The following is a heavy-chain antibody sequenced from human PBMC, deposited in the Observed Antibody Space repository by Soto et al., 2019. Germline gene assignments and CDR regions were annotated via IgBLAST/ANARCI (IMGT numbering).Heavy chain of an antibody. J-gene: IGHJ5*02. CDR2: IYYSGST. V-gene: IGHV4-30-4*01. CDR1: GGSISSGDYY. CDR3: ARGSPMTGNWFDP. D-gene: IGHD3-9*01. Sequence: QVQLQESGPGLVKPSQTLSLTCTVSGGSISSGDYYWSWIRQPPGKGLEWIGYIYYSGSTYYNPSLKSRVTISGDTSKNQFSLKLSSVTAADTAVYYCARGSPMTGNWFDPWGQGTLVTVSS.